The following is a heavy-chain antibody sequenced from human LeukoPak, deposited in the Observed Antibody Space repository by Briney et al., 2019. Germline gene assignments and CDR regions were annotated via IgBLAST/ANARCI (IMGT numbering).Heavy chain of an antibody. D-gene: IGHD3-3*01. CDR1: GFTFSSYA. Sequence: PGGSLRLSCAASGFTFSSYAMSWVRQAPGKGLEWVSAISGSGGSTYYADSVKGRFTISRDNSKNTLYLQMNSLRAEDTAVYYCAWFKDYDFWSGLAGWGQGTLVTVSS. CDR3: AWFKDYDFWSGLAG. V-gene: IGHV3-23*01. CDR2: ISGSGGST. J-gene: IGHJ4*02.